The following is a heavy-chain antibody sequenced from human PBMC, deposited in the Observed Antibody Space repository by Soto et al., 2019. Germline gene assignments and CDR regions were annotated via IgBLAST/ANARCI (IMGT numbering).Heavy chain of an antibody. CDR2: INAYNGHR. V-gene: IGHV1-18*01. CDR1: GYTFNNYG. CDR3: AGAMAPDHSDH. Sequence: QVQLVQSGAEVKQPGASVKVSCKASGYTFNNYGITWVRQAPGQGLEWMGWINAYNGHRNYAQKFQDRVAMTTDTSTRTVYMALRRLRSDDTAVIYCAGAMAPDHSDHWGQGTLVTVSS. J-gene: IGHJ4*02.